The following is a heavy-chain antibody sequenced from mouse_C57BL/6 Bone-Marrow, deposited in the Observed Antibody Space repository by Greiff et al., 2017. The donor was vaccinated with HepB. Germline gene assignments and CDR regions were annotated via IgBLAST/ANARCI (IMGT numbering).Heavy chain of an antibody. J-gene: IGHJ3*01. D-gene: IGHD2-4*01. Sequence: QVQLQQPGAELVKPGASVKLSCKASGYTFTSYWMHWVKQRPGRGLEWIGRIDPNSGGTKYNEKFKSKATLTVDKPSSTAYMQLSSLTSEDSAVYYCARERGIYYDYEGWFAYWGQGTLVTVSA. CDR2: IDPNSGGT. CDR3: ARERGIYYDYEGWFAY. CDR1: GYTFTSYW. V-gene: IGHV1-72*01.